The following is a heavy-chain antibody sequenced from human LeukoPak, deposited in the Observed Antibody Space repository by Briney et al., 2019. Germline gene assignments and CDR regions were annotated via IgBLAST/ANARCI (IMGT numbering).Heavy chain of an antibody. Sequence: GASVKVSCKASGYTFTSYDINWVRQATGQGPEWMGWMNPNSGNTGYAQKFQGRVTMTSNTAISTAYMELSGLRSEDTAVYYCASPSAQIPHSSGYYNAWGQGTLVTVSS. CDR3: ASPSAQIPHSSGYYNA. D-gene: IGHD3-22*01. CDR2: MNPNSGNT. CDR1: GYTFTSYD. J-gene: IGHJ5*02. V-gene: IGHV1-8*01.